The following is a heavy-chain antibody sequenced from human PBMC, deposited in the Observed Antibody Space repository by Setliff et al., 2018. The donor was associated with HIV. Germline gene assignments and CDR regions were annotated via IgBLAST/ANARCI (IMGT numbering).Heavy chain of an antibody. Sequence: PGGSLRLSCAASGFIFSSYAMHWVRQAPGKGLEWVACVRYDESNKYYAESVKDRFTISRDNSKNMVYLQMNSLRAEDTALYYCAKTSGWTTIDYWGQGTLVTVSS. CDR1: GFIFSSYA. D-gene: IGHD6-19*01. CDR3: AKTSGWTTIDY. V-gene: IGHV3-30*02. J-gene: IGHJ4*02. CDR2: VRYDESNK.